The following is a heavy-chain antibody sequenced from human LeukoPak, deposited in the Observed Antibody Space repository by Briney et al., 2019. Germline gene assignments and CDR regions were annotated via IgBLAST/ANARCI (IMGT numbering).Heavy chain of an antibody. CDR2: INPNSGGT. V-gene: IGHV1-2*02. CDR1: GYTFTGYY. J-gene: IGHJ4*02. D-gene: IGHD3-22*01. Sequence: ASAKVSCKASGYTFTGYYMHWVRRAPGQGLEWMGWINPNSGGTNYAQKFQGRVTMTRDTSISTAYMELSRLRSDDTAVYYCARSNLYYYDSSSYYLDYFDYWGQGTLVTVSS. CDR3: ARSNLYYYDSSSYYLDYFDY.